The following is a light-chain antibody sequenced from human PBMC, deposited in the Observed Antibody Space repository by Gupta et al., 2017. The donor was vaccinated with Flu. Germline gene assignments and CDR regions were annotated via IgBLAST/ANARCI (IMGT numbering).Light chain of an antibody. CDR3: QQENNWPIT. Sequence: EIVMTQSPATLSVSPGERATLSCRASQSVSSNLAWYQKKPGQAPRLLIYGASTRATGIPARFSGSGSGTEFTLTISSRQSEDFAVYYCQQENNWPITFGGGTKVEIK. CDR1: QSVSSN. CDR2: GAS. J-gene: IGKJ4*01. V-gene: IGKV3-15*01.